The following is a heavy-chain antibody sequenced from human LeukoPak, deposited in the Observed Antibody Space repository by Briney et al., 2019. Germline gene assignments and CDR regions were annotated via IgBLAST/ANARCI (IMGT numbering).Heavy chain of an antibody. CDR1: GFTVSSSY. CDR2: IYSGGST. D-gene: IGHD6-19*01. V-gene: IGHV3-53*01. CDR3: ARVPMAANYWYFDL. Sequence: GGSLRLSCAASGFTVSSSYMSWVRQAPGKGLEWVSVIYSGGSTYYADSVKGRFTISRDNSKNTLYLQMNSLRAEDTAVYYCARVPMAANYWYFDLWGRGTLVTVSS. J-gene: IGHJ2*01.